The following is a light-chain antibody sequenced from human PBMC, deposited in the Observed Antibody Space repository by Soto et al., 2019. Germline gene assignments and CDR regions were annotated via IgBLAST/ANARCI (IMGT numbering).Light chain of an antibody. CDR1: SSKIGAGYD. CDR2: GNS. Sequence: QSVLTQPPSVSGAPGQRVTISCTGSSSKIGAGYDVHWYQQLPGTAPKLLIYGNSNRPSGVPDRFSGSKSGTSASLAITGLHAEDEADYYCQSYDSSLDVVFGGGTKLTVL. CDR3: QSYDSSLDVV. V-gene: IGLV1-40*01. J-gene: IGLJ2*01.